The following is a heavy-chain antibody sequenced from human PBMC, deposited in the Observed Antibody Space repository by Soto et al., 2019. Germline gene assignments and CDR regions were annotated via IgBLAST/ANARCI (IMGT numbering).Heavy chain of an antibody. D-gene: IGHD2-15*01. CDR1: GYTFTSYA. J-gene: IGHJ4*02. CDR2: INAGNGNT. V-gene: IGHV1-3*01. CDR3: ARDLLVVVAATGNFDY. Sequence: ASVKVSCKASGYTFTSYAMHWVRQAPGQRLERMGWINAGNGNTKYSQKFQGRVTITRDTSASTAYMELSSLRSEDTALYYCARDLLVVVAATGNFDYWGQGTLVTVSS.